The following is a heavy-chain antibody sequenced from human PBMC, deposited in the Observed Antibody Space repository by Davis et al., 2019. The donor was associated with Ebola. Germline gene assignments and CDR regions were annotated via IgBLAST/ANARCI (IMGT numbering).Heavy chain of an antibody. CDR2: INPKSGDT. CDR3: ARGSKYYYYYYMDV. V-gene: IGHV1-2*02. D-gene: IGHD2/OR15-2a*01. Sequence: ASVKVSCKASGSTFIAYYIHWVRQAPGQGLEWMGWINPKSGDTNYAQKFQGRVTLTRDTSISTAYMELSRLRSDDTAVYYCARGSKYYYYYYMDVWGKGTTVTVSS. CDR1: GSTFIAYY. J-gene: IGHJ6*03.